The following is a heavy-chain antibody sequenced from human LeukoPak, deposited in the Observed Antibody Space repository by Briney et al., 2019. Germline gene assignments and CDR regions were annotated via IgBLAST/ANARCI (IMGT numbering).Heavy chain of an antibody. CDR1: GGSFSGYY. D-gene: IGHD4-17*01. Sequence: SETLSLTCAVYGGSFSGYYWSWIRQPPGKGLEWIGEIDHSGSTNYNPSLKSRVTISVDTSKNQFSLKLSSVTAADTAVYYCVSSYGDLDYWGQGTLVTVSS. CDR2: IDHSGST. V-gene: IGHV4-34*01. CDR3: VSSYGDLDY. J-gene: IGHJ4*02.